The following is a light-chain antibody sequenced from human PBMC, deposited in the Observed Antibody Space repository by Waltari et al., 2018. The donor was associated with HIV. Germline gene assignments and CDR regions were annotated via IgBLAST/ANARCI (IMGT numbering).Light chain of an antibody. CDR3: AAWDDSLSGPV. V-gene: IGLV1-47*01. CDR1: SSNIGSNY. CDR2: RSN. J-gene: IGLJ3*02. Sequence: QSVLTQPPSASGTPGQRVTISCSGSSSNIGSNYVYWYQQLPGTAPKLLIYRSNPRPAGVPDRFSCSKSGTSASLAISGLRSEDEADYYCAAWDDSLSGPVFGGGTKLTVL.